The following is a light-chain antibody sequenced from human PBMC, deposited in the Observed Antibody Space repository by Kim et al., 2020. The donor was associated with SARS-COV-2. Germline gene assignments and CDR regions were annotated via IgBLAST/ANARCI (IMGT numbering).Light chain of an antibody. CDR2: DVS. CDR3: CSYTSTGTYV. CDR1: SSDIGAYNY. J-gene: IGLJ1*01. Sequence: GQSITISSTGTSSDIGAYNYVSWYQQLPGKAPKVLVFDVSNTPSGFSHRFSGSKSGNTASLTISNHWPEDEADYSCCSYTSTGTYVFGTGTKVTVL. V-gene: IGLV2-14*03.